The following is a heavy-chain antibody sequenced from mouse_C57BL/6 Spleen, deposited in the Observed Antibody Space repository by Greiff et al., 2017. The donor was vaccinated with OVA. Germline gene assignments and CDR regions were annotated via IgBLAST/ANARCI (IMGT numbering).Heavy chain of an antibody. J-gene: IGHJ2*01. CDR2: IYPGDGDT. Sequence: QVQLQQSGAELVKPGASVKISCKASGYAFSSYWMNWVKQRPGKGLEWIGQIYPGDGDTNYNGKFKGKATLTADKSSSTAYMQLSSLTSEDSAVYFCARRRASYYQGYCFECWGQGTTRTVSS. V-gene: IGHV1-80*01. D-gene: IGHD1-1*01. CDR1: GYAFSSYW. CDR3: ARRRASYYQGYCFEC.